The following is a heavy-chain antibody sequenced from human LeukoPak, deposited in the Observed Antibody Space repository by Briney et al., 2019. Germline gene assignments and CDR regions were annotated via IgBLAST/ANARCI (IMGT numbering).Heavy chain of an antibody. V-gene: IGHV3-23*01. CDR2: ISSSGGST. Sequence: GGSLRLSCAASGFTFSSYAMSWVRQAPGKGLEWVSAISSSGGSTYYADSVKGRFTISRDNSKNTLYLQMNSLRAEDTAVYYCAKARLYYYDSSGYFDYWGQGTLVTVSS. CDR1: GFTFSSYA. D-gene: IGHD3-22*01. J-gene: IGHJ4*02. CDR3: AKARLYYYDSSGYFDY.